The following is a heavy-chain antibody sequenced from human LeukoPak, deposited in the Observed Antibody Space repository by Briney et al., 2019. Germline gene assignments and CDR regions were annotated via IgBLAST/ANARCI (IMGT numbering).Heavy chain of an antibody. D-gene: IGHD6-19*01. V-gene: IGHV4-30-2*01. CDR1: GDSIRSVDYY. Sequence: SETLSLTCTVSGDSIRSVDYYWSWIRQPPGKGLEWIGYIYHSGSTYYNPSLKSRVTISVDRSKNQFSLKLSSVTAADTAVYYCARVAIAVAHPGHPYYFDYWGQGTLVTVSS. J-gene: IGHJ4*02. CDR3: ARVAIAVAHPGHPYYFDY. CDR2: IYHSGST.